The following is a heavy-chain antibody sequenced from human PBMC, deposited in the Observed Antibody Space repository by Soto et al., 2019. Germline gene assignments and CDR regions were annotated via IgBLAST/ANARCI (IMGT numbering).Heavy chain of an antibody. CDR1: GGSISSSSYY. J-gene: IGHJ3*02. CDR2: IYYSGST. D-gene: IGHD3-3*01. CDR3: ARLPIFGVVSDAFDI. V-gene: IGHV4-39*01. Sequence: QLQLQESGPGLVKPSETLSLTCTVSGGSISSSSYYWGWIRQPPGKGLEWIGSIYYSGSTYYNPSLKSRVTISVDTSKNHFSLKLSSVTAADTAVYYCARLPIFGVVSDAFDIWGQGTMVTVSS.